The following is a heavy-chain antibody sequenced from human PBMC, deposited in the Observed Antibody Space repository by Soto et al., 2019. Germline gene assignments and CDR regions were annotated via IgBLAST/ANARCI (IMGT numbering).Heavy chain of an antibody. CDR1: GYTFTSYG. J-gene: IGHJ3*02. V-gene: IGHV1-18*01. CDR2: ISAYNGNT. Sequence: ASVKVSCKASGYTFTSYGISWVRQAPGQRHEKIRWISAYNGNTNYAQKLQGRVTMTTDTSTSTAYLELRSLRSDDTAVYYCARGRIEYYDILTGSHDAFDIWGQGTMVTVSS. D-gene: IGHD3-9*01. CDR3: ARGRIEYYDILTGSHDAFDI.